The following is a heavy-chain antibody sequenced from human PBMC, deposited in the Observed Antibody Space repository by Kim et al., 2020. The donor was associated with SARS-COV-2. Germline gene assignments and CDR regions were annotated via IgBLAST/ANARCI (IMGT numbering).Heavy chain of an antibody. Sequence: SVKSRITISRDNAKKSLYLQMNSLRAEDTAFYYCAIDILGIAATGTTFDYWGQGTLVTVSS. V-gene: IGHV3-9*01. CDR3: AIDILGIAATGTTFDY. D-gene: IGHD6-13*01. J-gene: IGHJ4*02.